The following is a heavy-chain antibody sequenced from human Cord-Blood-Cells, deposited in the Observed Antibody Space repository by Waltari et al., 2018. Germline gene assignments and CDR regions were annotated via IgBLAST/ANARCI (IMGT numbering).Heavy chain of an antibody. V-gene: IGHV3-53*04. CDR3: ARDRVGWFDP. CDR2: IYSGGST. J-gene: IGHJ5*02. Sequence: EVQLVESGGGLVQPGGSLRLSCAASGFTVSSNSMSWVRRAPGKGLEWVSVIYSGGSTYYAGSVKGRFTSSRHNSKNTLYLQMNSLRAEDTAVYYCARDRVGWFDPWGQGTLVTVSS. CDR1: GFTVSSNS.